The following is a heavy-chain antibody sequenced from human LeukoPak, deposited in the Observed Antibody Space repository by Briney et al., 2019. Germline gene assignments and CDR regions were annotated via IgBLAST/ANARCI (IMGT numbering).Heavy chain of an antibody. V-gene: IGHV3-48*01. J-gene: IGHJ4*02. CDR2: ITSGGTV. D-gene: IGHD1-26*01. CDR1: GFTFSGHS. CDR3: ARGWGRYSGSXWVYYFDY. Sequence: GGSLRLSCAATGFTFSGHSMGWVRQAPGRGLEWVSHITSGGTVYYADSVKGRFTISRANAKDSVYLQMSGLRAEDTAVYYCARGWGRYSGSXWVYYFDYWGQGTLVTVSS.